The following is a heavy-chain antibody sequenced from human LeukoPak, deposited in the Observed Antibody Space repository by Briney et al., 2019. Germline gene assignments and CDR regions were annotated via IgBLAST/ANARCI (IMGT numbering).Heavy chain of an antibody. CDR2: IYYTGNT. CDR1: GGSISSSGLY. J-gene: IGHJ3*02. D-gene: IGHD3-22*01. CDR3: ATSFQYYYDSSGYPIAFDI. V-gene: IGHV4-39*07. Sequence: KSSETLSLTCTVSGGSISSSGLYWRWVRQSPGKGLEWIGTIYYTGNTYYNPSLKSRVTISVDTSKNQFSLKLSSVTAADTAVYYCATSFQYYYDSSGYPIAFDIWGQGTMVTVSS.